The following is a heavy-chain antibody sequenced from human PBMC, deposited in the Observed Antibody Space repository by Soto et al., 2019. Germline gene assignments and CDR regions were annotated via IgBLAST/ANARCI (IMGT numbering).Heavy chain of an antibody. CDR1: EYTFTSYT. CDR2: INGGNGNT. Sequence: ASVKVSCKASEYTFTSYTMHWVRQAPGQRLEWMGWINGGNGNTKYSQKLQGRATITRDTSASTAYMELSSLRSDDTAVYYCARELQGLYYFDYWGQGTLVTVSS. V-gene: IGHV1-3*01. J-gene: IGHJ4*02. CDR3: ARELQGLYYFDY. D-gene: IGHD4-4*01.